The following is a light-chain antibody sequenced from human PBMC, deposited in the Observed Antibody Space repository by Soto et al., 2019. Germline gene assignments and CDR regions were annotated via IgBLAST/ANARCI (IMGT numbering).Light chain of an antibody. CDR2: AAS. CDR3: QQLNSYPLT. CDR1: QDISDY. J-gene: IGKJ4*01. V-gene: IGKV1-9*01. Sequence: DIQLTQSPSFLSASVGDRVPITCRASQDISDYLAWYQQRPGKAPKLLIYAASTLQSGVPSRFSGSGSGTEFTLTISSLQPEDFATYSCQQLNSYPLTFGGGTKVEIK.